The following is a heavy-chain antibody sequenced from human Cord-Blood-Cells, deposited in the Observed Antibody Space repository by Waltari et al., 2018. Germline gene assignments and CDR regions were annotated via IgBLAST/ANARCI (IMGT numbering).Heavy chain of an antibody. D-gene: IGHD3-10*01. V-gene: IGHV4-59*08. CDR1: GGSISSYY. J-gene: IGHJ4*02. CDR3: ARQSGLFFDY. CDR2: IYYRGRT. Sequence: QVQLQESGPGLVKPSETLSLTCTVSGGSISSYYWSWIRQPPGKGLELIGYIYYRGRTNYHPSLQSRVTISVDTSKNQFSLKLSSVTAADTAVYYFARQSGLFFDYWGQGTLVTVSS.